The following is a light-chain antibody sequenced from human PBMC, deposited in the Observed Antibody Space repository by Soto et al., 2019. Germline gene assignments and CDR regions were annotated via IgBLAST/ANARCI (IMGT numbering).Light chain of an antibody. CDR2: AAS. V-gene: IGKV3-20*01. CDR1: QSVSSSY. Sequence: EIVLTQSPGTLSLSPGERATLSCRASQSVSSSYLAWYQQKPGQAPRLLIYAASSRATDIPERFSGSGSGTDFTLTISRLEPEDFAVYYCQQYGSSPRTFGQGTKVEIK. CDR3: QQYGSSPRT. J-gene: IGKJ1*01.